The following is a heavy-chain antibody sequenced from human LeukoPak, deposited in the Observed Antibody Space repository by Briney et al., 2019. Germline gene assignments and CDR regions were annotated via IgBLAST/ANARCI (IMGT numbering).Heavy chain of an antibody. CDR3: ARLAVSDSSGWYLDY. CDR1: GTIFTSYW. D-gene: IGHD6-19*01. Sequence: GASRKISGKGSGTIFTSYWIGWGRPLPGKRLEWMGISYRGDSDTRDSPSFQGQVTISADKSISTAYLQWSSLKASDTAMYYCARLAVSDSSGWYLDYWGQGTLVTVSS. V-gene: IGHV5-51*01. CDR2: SYRGDSDT. J-gene: IGHJ4*02.